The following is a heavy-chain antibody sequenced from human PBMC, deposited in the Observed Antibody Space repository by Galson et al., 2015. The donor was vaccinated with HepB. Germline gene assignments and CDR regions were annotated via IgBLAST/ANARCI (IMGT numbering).Heavy chain of an antibody. CDR1: GFTFSRYW. CDR3: TRQGGGYDLWVDY. V-gene: IGHV3-7*03. D-gene: IGHD5-12*01. J-gene: IGHJ4*02. CDR2: IKQDGSEK. Sequence: SLRLSCAASGFTFSRYWMSWVRQAPGKGLEWVANIKQDGSEKYYVDSVKGRFTVSRDNAKNSLYLQMNSLRAEDTAVYYCTRQGGGYDLWVDYWGQGTLVTVSS.